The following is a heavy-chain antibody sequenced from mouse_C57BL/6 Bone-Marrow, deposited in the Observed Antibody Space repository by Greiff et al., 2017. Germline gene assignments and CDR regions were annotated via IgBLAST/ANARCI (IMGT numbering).Heavy chain of an antibody. J-gene: IGHJ4*01. D-gene: IGHD1-1*01. CDR1: GFTFSSYG. CDR2: ISSGGSYT. V-gene: IGHV5-6*01. Sequence: EVQWVESGGDLVKPGGSLKLSCAASGFTFSSYGMSWVRQTPDKRLEWVATISSGGSYTYYPDSVKGRFTISRDNAKNTLYLQMSSLKSEDTAMYYCARHVVASMDYWGQGTSVTVSS. CDR3: ARHVVASMDY.